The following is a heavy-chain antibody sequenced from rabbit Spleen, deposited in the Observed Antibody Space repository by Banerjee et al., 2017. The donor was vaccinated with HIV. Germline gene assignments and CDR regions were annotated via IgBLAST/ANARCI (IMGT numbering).Heavy chain of an antibody. CDR2: IYAGSSGST. J-gene: IGHJ6*01. Sequence: QSLEESGGGLVKPGASLTLTCTASGFSFNSGYDMCWVRQAPGKGLEWIACIYAGSSGSTYSATWAKGRFTISKTSSTTVTLQMTSLTAADTATYFCARDTSSSFSSYGMDLWGPGTLVTVS. D-gene: IGHD1-1*01. V-gene: IGHV1S40*01. CDR3: ARDTSSSFSSYGMDL. CDR1: GFSFNSGYD.